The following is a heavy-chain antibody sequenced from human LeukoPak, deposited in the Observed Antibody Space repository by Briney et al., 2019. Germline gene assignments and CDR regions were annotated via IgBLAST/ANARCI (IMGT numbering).Heavy chain of an antibody. Sequence: PSETLSLTCTVSGGSISSYYWSWLRQPPGKGLEWIGYIYYSGSTNYNPSLKSRVTISVDTSKNQFSLKLSSVTAADTAVYYCARLRWDSSGFPPYFDYWGQGTLVTVSS. CDR3: ARLRWDSSGFPPYFDY. CDR1: GGSISSYY. CDR2: IYYSGST. V-gene: IGHV4-59*08. J-gene: IGHJ4*02. D-gene: IGHD6-19*01.